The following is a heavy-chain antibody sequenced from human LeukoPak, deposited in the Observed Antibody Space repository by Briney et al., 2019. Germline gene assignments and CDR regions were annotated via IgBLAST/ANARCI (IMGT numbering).Heavy chain of an antibody. Sequence: PGGSLRLSCAASGFTFSDYYMSWIRQAPRKGLEWVSYIRSSSSYNNYADSVKGRSTISRDNAKNSLYLQMNSLRAEDTAVYYCARGGYSRYDWVDYWGQGALCSASS. V-gene: IGHV3-11*05. CDR2: IRSSSSYN. J-gene: IGHJ4*02. D-gene: IGHD5-12*01. CDR3: ARGGYSRYDWVDY. CDR1: GFTFSDYY.